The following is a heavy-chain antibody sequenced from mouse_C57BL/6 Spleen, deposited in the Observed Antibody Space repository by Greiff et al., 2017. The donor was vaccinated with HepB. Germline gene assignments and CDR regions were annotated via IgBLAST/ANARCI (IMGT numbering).Heavy chain of an antibody. Sequence: EVKLQESGGGLVQPGGSMKLSCAASGFTFSDAWMDWVRQSPEKGLEWVAEIRNKANNHATYYAESVKGRFTISRDDSKSSVYLQMNSLRAEDTGIYYCTGITTVRGYFDVWGTGTTVTVSS. J-gene: IGHJ1*03. V-gene: IGHV6-6*01. CDR1: GFTFSDAW. D-gene: IGHD1-1*01. CDR3: TGITTVRGYFDV. CDR2: IRNKANNHAT.